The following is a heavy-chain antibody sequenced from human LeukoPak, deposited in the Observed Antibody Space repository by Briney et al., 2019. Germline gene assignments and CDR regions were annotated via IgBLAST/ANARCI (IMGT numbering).Heavy chain of an antibody. CDR3: ARHSGYDFGIPQ. Sequence: SETLSLTCAVYGGSFSGYYWGWIRQPPGKGLEWIGEINHSGSTNYNPSLKSRVTISVDTSKNQFSLKLSSVTAADTAIYYCARHSGYDFGIPQWGQGALVTVSS. V-gene: IGHV4-34*01. J-gene: IGHJ4*02. CDR2: INHSGST. CDR1: GGSFSGYY. D-gene: IGHD5-12*01.